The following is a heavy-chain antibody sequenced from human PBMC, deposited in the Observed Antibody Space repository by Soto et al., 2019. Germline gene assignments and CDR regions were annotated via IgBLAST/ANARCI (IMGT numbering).Heavy chain of an antibody. Sequence: QITLKESGPTVVKPTQTLTLTCSFSGFSLSTSGVGVGWIRPPPGKALEWLALIYWDVDKRYSPSLKSRLTITKDTSKNQVVLTLTDTDPVDTATYYCAYLAQWDGYIRWGQGSLVTVSS. CDR2: IYWDVDK. CDR1: GFSLSTSGVG. J-gene: IGHJ4*02. CDR3: AYLAQWDGYIR. D-gene: IGHD1-26*01. V-gene: IGHV2-5*02.